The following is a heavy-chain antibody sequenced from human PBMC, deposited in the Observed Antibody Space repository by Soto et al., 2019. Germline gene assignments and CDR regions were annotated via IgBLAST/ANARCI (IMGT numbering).Heavy chain of an antibody. CDR1: GFTFSNYA. CDR2: ISGSGGST. J-gene: IGHJ5*02. V-gene: IGHV3-23*01. CDR3: AKDGIAVAGDVWFDP. D-gene: IGHD6-19*01. Sequence: PGGSLRLSCAASGFTFSNYAMSWVRQAPGRGLEWVSGISGSGGSTYYADSVKGRFTISRDNSKNTLYLQMNSLRGEDTAVHYCAKDGIAVAGDVWFDPWGQGTPATVSS.